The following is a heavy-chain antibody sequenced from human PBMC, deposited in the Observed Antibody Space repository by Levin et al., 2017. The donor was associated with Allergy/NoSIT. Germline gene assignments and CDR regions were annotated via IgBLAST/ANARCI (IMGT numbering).Heavy chain of an antibody. CDR1: GFTFSSYA. D-gene: IGHD1-26*01. Sequence: GESLKISCAASGFTFSSYAMSWVRQAPGKGLEWVSAISGSGGSTYYADSVKGRFTISRDNSKNTLYLQMNSLRAEDTAVYYCAKAYGIYSGSYYLSFWGQGTLVTVSS. J-gene: IGHJ4*02. CDR3: AKAYGIYSGSYYLSF. V-gene: IGHV3-23*01. CDR2: ISGSGGST.